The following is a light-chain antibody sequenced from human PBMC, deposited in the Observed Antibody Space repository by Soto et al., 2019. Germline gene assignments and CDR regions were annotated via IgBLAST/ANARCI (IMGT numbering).Light chain of an antibody. V-gene: IGLV2-8*01. J-gene: IGLJ1*01. CDR2: EVN. CDR3: SSYAGSSNYV. Sequence: QSALTQPPSASGSPGQSVTISCTGTSSDVGSYKYVSWYQQHPGKAPKLIIYEVNKRPSGVPARFSGSKSGNTASLAVSGLQAEDEAAYYCSSYAGSSNYVFGSGTKVTVL. CDR1: SSDVGSYKY.